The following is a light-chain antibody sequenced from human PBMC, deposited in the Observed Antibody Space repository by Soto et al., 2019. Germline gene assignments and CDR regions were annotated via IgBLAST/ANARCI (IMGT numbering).Light chain of an antibody. CDR3: KQYNSYSYT. CDR2: DAS. CDR1: QSISSW. J-gene: IGKJ2*01. V-gene: IGKV1-5*01. Sequence: DIQMTQSPSTLSASVGDRVTITCRASQSISSWLAWYQQKPGKAPKLLIYDASSLESGVPSRFSGSGSGTELTLTISSLQPDDFATYYCKQYNSYSYTFGQGNKLEIK.